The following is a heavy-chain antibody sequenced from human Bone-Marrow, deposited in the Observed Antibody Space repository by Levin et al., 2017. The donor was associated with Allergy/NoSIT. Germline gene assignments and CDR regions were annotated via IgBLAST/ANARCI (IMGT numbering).Heavy chain of an antibody. CDR3: ARDSVDPRDAFDI. J-gene: IGHJ3*02. V-gene: IGHV4-4*02. Sequence: SQTLSLTCAVSGGSISSSNWWSWVRQPPGKGLEWIGEIYHSGSTNYNPSLKSRVTISVDKSKNQFSLKLSSVTAADTAVYYCARDSVDPRDAFDIWGQGTMVTVSS. CDR1: GGSISSSNW. CDR2: IYHSGST. D-gene: IGHD5-12*01.